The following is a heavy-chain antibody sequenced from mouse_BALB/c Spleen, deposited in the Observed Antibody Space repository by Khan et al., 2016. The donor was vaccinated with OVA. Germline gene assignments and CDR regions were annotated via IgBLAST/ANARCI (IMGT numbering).Heavy chain of an antibody. CDR3: ARDYFGNGYFDY. Sequence: EVQLQESGPGLVKPSQSLSLTCSVTGYSITSGYNWNWIRQFPGNKLEWMGYISYDGSNNYNPSLQNRISITRDTSKNQFFLKLNSVTTEDTATYYCARDYFGNGYFDYWGQGTTLTVSS. V-gene: IGHV3-6*02. J-gene: IGHJ2*01. CDR2: ISYDGSN. D-gene: IGHD1-1*01. CDR1: GYSITSGYN.